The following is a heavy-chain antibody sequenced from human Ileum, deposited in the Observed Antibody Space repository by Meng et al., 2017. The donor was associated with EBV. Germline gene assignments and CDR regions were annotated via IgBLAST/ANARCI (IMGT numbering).Heavy chain of an antibody. CDR3: ALRPRQLLRGWFDS. D-gene: IGHD6-13*01. J-gene: IGHJ5*01. CDR2: IYGQGDK. Sequence: QLTVMEAAPSVVEPTQPLPLTCTFSGFSLSTSGVGVGWIRQPPGKALEWLAMIYGQGDKHYSPSLTSRLTITKDTSKNQVVLTMTNMDSVDTATYYCALRPRQLLRGWFDSWGQGALVTVSS. V-gene: IGHV2-5*01. CDR1: GFSLSTSGVG.